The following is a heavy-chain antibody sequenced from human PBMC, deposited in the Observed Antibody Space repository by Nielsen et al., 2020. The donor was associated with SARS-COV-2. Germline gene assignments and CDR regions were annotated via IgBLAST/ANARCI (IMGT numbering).Heavy chain of an antibody. Sequence: SVKVSCKASGYTFTSYAISWVRQAPGQGLEWMGGIIPIFGTANYAQKFQGRVTITADESTSTAYMELSSLRSEDTAVYYCARDRLGNGYYDSIWGQGTLVTVSS. CDR2: IIPIFGTA. CDR1: GYTFTSYA. CDR3: ARDRLGNGYYDSI. D-gene: IGHD3-22*01. V-gene: IGHV1-69*13. J-gene: IGHJ4*02.